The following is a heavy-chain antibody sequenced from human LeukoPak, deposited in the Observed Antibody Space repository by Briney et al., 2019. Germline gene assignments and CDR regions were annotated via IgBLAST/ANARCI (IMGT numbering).Heavy chain of an antibody. CDR2: FDPEDGET. V-gene: IGHV1-24*01. CDR3: TTDPTYYPDSSGYLVY. J-gene: IGHJ4*02. Sequence: ASVKVSCKVSGKTLTELSMYWVRQAPGKGLEWMVRFDPEDGETIYGQKFQGRITLTEDTSTDTAYMELSSLRPEDTAVYYCTTDPTYYPDSSGYLVYWGQGTLVTVSS. D-gene: IGHD3-22*01. CDR1: GKTLTELS.